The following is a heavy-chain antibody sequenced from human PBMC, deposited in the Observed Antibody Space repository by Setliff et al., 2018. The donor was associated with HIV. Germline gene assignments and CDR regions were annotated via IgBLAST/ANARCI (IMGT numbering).Heavy chain of an antibody. CDR2: INHSGIT. CDR1: NGSLSGYY. D-gene: IGHD2-21*02. Sequence: SETLSLTCAVYNGSLSGYYWNWIRQPPGEGLEWIGEINHSGITKFSPSLENRVTMSLTRSKNQFSLRLTSVTAADTAVYFCVRGFGVVTPTRHYHYGLDVWGPGTTVTVSS. CDR3: VRGFGVVTPTRHYHYGLDV. J-gene: IGHJ6*02. V-gene: IGHV4-34*01.